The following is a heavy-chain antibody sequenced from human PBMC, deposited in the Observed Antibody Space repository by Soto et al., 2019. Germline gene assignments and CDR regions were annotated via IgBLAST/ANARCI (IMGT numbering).Heavy chain of an antibody. J-gene: IGHJ1*01. V-gene: IGHV3-9*01. CDR3: AKVAPRSSGPSEYFVH. CDR1: GFTFDDFA. CDR2: ITWTGVNI. Sequence: EVQLVESGGGLVPPGRSLRLSCAASGFTFDDFAMHWVRQAPGKGLEWVSSITWTGVNIGYADSVKGRFTISRDNAKNSLYLHMNNLRPEDTALYYCAKVAPRSSGPSEYFVHWGQGTLVTVSS. D-gene: IGHD6-19*01.